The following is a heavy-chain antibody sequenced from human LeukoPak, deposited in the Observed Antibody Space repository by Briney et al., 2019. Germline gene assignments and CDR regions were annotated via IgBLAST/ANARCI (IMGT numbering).Heavy chain of an antibody. Sequence: AAVNVSCKASGYTFTTYGISWVRQAPGQGREWMVWISAYNVNTDYAQKVQGRVTMTTDTSKSPAYMELRSLRSDETAVSYCARDSIAVRRGWFDPWGQGTLVTVSS. CDR3: ARDSIAVRRGWFDP. V-gene: IGHV1-18*01. CDR1: GYTFTTYG. D-gene: IGHD6-6*01. J-gene: IGHJ5*02. CDR2: ISAYNVNT.